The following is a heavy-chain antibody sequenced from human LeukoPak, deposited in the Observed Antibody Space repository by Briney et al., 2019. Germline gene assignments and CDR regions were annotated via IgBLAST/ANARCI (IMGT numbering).Heavy chain of an antibody. V-gene: IGHV4-39*01. D-gene: IGHD3-10*01. J-gene: IGHJ4*02. CDR3: ARGGRGHFDY. CDR2: IYYSGST. Sequence: PSETLSLTCTVSGGSISSGGYYWSWIRQPPGKGLEWIGSIYYSGSTYYNPSLKSRVTISVDTSKNQFSLKLSSVTAADTAVYYCARGGRGHFDYWGQGTLVTVSS. CDR1: GGSISSGGYY.